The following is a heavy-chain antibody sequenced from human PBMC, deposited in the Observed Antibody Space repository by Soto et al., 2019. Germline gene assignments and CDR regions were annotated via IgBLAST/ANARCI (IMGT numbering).Heavy chain of an antibody. V-gene: IGHV4-38-2*01. CDR1: GYSISSGYY. CDR2: NYHGGST. Sequence: SETLSLTCAVSGYSISSGYYWGWLRQPPGKGLEWIGSNYHGGSTYYNPSLNSRVTLSIDMTNNHVSLILNSVTAADTAVYYCARVGPWVPYYYDSSPYTFENWCDPWGQGTLVTVSS. J-gene: IGHJ5*02. CDR3: ARVGPWVPYYYDSSPYTFENWCDP. D-gene: IGHD3-22*01.